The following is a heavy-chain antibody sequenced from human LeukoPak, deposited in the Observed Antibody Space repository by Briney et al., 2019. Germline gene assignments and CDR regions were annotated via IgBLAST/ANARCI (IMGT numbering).Heavy chain of an antibody. CDR2: MNPNSGNT. Sequence: ASVKVSCKASGYTFTSYDINWVRQATGQGLEWMGWMNPNSGNTGYAQKFQGRVTITRNTSISTAYMELSSLRSEDTAVYYCARGRGPPYYHFWSGYYNHYMDVWGKGTTVTVSS. J-gene: IGHJ6*03. CDR3: ARGRGPPYYHFWSGYYNHYMDV. CDR1: GYTFTSYD. V-gene: IGHV1-8*03. D-gene: IGHD3-3*01.